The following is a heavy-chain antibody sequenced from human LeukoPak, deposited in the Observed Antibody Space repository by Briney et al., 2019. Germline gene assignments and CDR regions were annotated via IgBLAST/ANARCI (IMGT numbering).Heavy chain of an antibody. J-gene: IGHJ1*01. Sequence: PSETLSLTCSVSGGSVSSSSYYWGWIRQPPGKGLEWIGEIYYSGRAYYNSSLKSRLTISVDTSWDQFPLTLVSVTAADTGVYYCARRRYYDSTGYLDWGQGTLVFVST. V-gene: IGHV4-39*01. CDR2: IYYSGRA. CDR1: GGSVSSSSYY. D-gene: IGHD3-22*01. CDR3: ARRRYYDSTGYLD.